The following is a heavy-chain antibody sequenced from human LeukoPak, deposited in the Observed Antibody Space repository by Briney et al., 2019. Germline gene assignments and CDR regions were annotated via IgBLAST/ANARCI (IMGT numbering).Heavy chain of an antibody. CDR1: GFTFSSYA. CDR2: ISYDGSNK. J-gene: IGHJ4*02. D-gene: IGHD3-10*01. CDR3: AKAPPTDYDSETYYGPDFEY. Sequence: GGSLRLSCAASGFTFSSYAMHWVRQAPGKGLEWVAVISYDGSNKYYADSVKGRFTISRDNAKNSLYLQMNSLRAEDTAVYYCAKAPPTDYDSETYYGPDFEYWGQGTLVTVSS. V-gene: IGHV3-30*04.